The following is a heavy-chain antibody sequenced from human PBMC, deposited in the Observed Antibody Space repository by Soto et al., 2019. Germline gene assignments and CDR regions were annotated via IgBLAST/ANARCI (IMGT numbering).Heavy chain of an antibody. Sequence: QEQLLESGGGVVQPGKSLRLSCVGFGFTFSNHGMHWVRQAPGKGLEWMAVISNDGKKRYYADSVKGRFTISRDNSQNTVYVQMDSLRDEDTSMYDGAKDPLPGGVAAFAPWGQGTLVTDSS. CDR3: AKDPLPGGVAAFAP. J-gene: IGHJ5*02. CDR2: ISNDGKKR. D-gene: IGHD2-15*01. CDR1: GFTFSNHG. V-gene: IGHV3-30*18.